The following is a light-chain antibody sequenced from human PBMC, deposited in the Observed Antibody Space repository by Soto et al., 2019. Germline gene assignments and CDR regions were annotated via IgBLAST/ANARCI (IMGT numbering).Light chain of an antibody. V-gene: IGKV1-39*01. Sequence: DIQMTQSPSSLSASVEDRVIITCRASQSISNHLNWYQQKPGKAPKLLIFAASSLQSGVPSRFSGSGSGTDFTLTISSLQPEDFATYYCQQYENLPTFGQGTRLEI. J-gene: IGKJ5*01. CDR1: QSISNH. CDR2: AAS. CDR3: QQYENLPT.